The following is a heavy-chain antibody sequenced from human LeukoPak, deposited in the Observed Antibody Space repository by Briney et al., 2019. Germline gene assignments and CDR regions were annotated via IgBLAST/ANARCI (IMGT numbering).Heavy chain of an antibody. CDR1: GYTFTSYD. J-gene: IGHJ4*02. CDR2: MNPNSGNT. CDR3: ARSKPDRFWSGYYIDY. D-gene: IGHD3-3*01. V-gene: IGHV1-8*01. Sequence: ASVKVSCKAPGYTFTSYDINWVRQATGQGLEWMGWMNPNSGNTGYAQKFQGRVTMTRNTSISTAYMELSSLRSEDTAVYYCARSKPDRFWSGYYIDYWGQGTLVTVSS.